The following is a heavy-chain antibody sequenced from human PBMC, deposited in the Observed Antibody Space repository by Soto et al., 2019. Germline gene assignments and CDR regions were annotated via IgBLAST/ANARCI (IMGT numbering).Heavy chain of an antibody. J-gene: IGHJ4*02. CDR1: GFTFSSYA. CDR2: VSGSGDRT. V-gene: IGHV3-23*01. D-gene: IGHD1-26*01. Sequence: EVQLLESGGGLVQPGGSLRLSCAASGFTFSSYAVTWVRQAPGKGLEWVAAVSGSGDRTYYADSVKGRSTISRDNSKNTLYLQINSLRAEDTAIYYCAKGVGSYSGSYENWGQGTLVTVSS. CDR3: AKGVGSYSGSYEN.